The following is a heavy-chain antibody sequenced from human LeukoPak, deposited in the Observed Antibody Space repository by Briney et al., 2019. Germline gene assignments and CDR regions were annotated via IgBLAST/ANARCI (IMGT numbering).Heavy chain of an antibody. CDR1: GDSISSGGSY. J-gene: IGHJ6*02. V-gene: IGHV4-31*11. D-gene: IGHD4-23*01. Sequence: PSETLSLTCAVSGDSISSGGSYWGSVRQHPGKGLEWIGYIYYSGSTYYNPSLKSRITISLDTSKNQFSLQLSSVTAADTAVYYCARDKSSTVAQHTYAYGMDVWGQGTTVTVSS. CDR3: ARDKSSTVAQHTYAYGMDV. CDR2: IYYSGST.